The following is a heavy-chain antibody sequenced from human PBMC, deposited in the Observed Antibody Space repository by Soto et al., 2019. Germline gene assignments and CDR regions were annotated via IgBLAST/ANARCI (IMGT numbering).Heavy chain of an antibody. Sequence: QVQLVQSGAEVKKPGSSVKVSCKASGGIFSRNTISWVRQAPGQGLEWMGGIIPIFGTANYAQKFQGRVTITADESTSKAYMELSRLRSEDTAVYYCARQFDYDTSGYYYAYWGKGTLFNVSS. CDR3: ARQFDYDTSGYYYAY. J-gene: IGHJ4*02. CDR1: GGIFSRNT. CDR2: IIPIFGTA. D-gene: IGHD3-22*01. V-gene: IGHV1-69*01.